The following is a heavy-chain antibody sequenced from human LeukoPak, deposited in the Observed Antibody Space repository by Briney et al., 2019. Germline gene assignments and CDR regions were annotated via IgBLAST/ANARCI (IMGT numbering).Heavy chain of an antibody. J-gene: IGHJ4*02. CDR1: GYTFTSYY. Sequence: ASVKVSCKASGYTFTSYYMHWVRQAPGQGLEWMGIINPSGGSTSYAQKFQGRVTMTRDMSTSTVYMELSSLRSEDTAVYYCARGLSGYCSSTSCYGLSMLAYWGQGTLVTVSS. CDR3: ARGLSGYCSSTSCYGLSMLAY. V-gene: IGHV1-46*01. D-gene: IGHD2-2*01. CDR2: INPSGGST.